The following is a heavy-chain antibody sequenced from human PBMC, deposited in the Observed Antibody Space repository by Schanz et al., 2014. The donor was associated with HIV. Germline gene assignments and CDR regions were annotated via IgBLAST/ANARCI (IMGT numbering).Heavy chain of an antibody. V-gene: IGHV3-23*01. D-gene: IGHD4-17*01. CDR1: GFTFSNYA. J-gene: IGHJ4*02. Sequence: EVQLLEFGGGSVRPGESLRLSCAASGFTFSNYAMSWVRQAPGKGLEWVAVINWNGDTTYYADSVKGRFTISRDNSNNVLFLHIPTLRAEDTAVYYCARGGLRWHPEWLDYWGQGTLVTVSP. CDR2: INWNGDTT. CDR3: ARGGLRWHPEWLDY.